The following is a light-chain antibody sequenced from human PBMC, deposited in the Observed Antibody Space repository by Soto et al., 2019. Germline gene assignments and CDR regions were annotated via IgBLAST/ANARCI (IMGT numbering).Light chain of an antibody. Sequence: QPVLTQSPSASASLGASVKLTCTLSSVHSGYAIAWHQQQPEKGPRYLMKLNSDGSHSKGDGIPDRFSGSSSGSERYLTISSLQSEDEADYYCQTWGTGIWVFGGGTKVTVL. CDR2: LNSDGSH. V-gene: IGLV4-69*01. CDR3: QTWGTGIWV. CDR1: SVHSGYA. J-gene: IGLJ3*02.